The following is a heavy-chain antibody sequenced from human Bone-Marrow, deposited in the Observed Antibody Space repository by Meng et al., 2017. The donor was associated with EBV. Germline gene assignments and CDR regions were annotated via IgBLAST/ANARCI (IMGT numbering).Heavy chain of an antibody. CDR2: INRIFGTA. Sequence: VSLAEFGAEVTKPGASVKVSCTASGGTFSSYGISWVRQAPGQGLEWMGGINRIFGTANYAQKFQGRVTITADKSTSTAYMELSSLRSEDTAVYYCASTRGIWYDFDYWGKGTLVTVSS. CDR1: GGTFSSYG. J-gene: IGHJ4*02. V-gene: IGHV1-69*06. D-gene: IGHD1-26*01. CDR3: ASTRGIWYDFDY.